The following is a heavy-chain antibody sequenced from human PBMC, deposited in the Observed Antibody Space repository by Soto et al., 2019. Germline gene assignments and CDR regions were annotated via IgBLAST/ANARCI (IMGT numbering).Heavy chain of an antibody. CDR3: AKDHAYSGYGAPEYFQH. Sequence: GGSLRLSCAASGFTFSNYAMTWVRQAPGKGLEWVSSINGNGGSTYYADSVKGRSTISRDNFKNTLYLQMNSLRAEDTAVYYCAKDHAYSGYGAPEYFQHWGQGTLVTVSS. J-gene: IGHJ1*01. D-gene: IGHD5-12*01. V-gene: IGHV3-23*01. CDR1: GFTFSNYA. CDR2: INGNGGST.